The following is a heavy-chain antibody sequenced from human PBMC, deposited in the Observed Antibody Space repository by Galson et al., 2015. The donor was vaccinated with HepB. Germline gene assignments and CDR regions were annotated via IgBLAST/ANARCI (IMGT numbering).Heavy chain of an antibody. V-gene: IGHV3-15*01. J-gene: IGHJ3*02. CDR2: IKSKTDGGTT. CDR1: GFTFSNDW. D-gene: IGHD3-22*01. Sequence: SLRLSCAASGFTFSNDWMSWVRQAPGKGQEWVGRIKSKTDGGTTDYAAPVKGRFTISRDDSKNTLYLQMNSLKTEDTAVYYCTTGDYYDSSGYLAIDAFDIWGQGTMVTVSS. CDR3: TTGDYYDSSGYLAIDAFDI.